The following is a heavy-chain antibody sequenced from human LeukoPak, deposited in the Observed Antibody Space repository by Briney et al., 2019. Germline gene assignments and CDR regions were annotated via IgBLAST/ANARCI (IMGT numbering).Heavy chain of an antibody. D-gene: IGHD6-13*01. Sequence: SETLSLTCRVSDYYINNGYYWGWIRQPPGKGLEWIGSIYHSGNTYYNPSLKSRVTISVDTSKNQFSLKLSSVTPADTAMYYCARADYSSTWSHYYYMDVWGKGTTVTVSS. CDR2: IYHSGNT. CDR1: DYYINNGYY. V-gene: IGHV4-38-2*02. J-gene: IGHJ6*03. CDR3: ARADYSSTWSHYYYMDV.